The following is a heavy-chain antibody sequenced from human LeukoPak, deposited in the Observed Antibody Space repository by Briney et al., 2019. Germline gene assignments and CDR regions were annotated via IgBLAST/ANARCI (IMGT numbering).Heavy chain of an antibody. Sequence: SETLSLTCTVSGGSISSYYWSWIRQPPGKGLEWIGYIYYSGSTNYNPSLKSRVTISVDTSKNQFSLKLSSVTAADTAVYCCARVSSGYYYYYGMDVWGQGTTVTVSS. CDR1: GGSISSYY. D-gene: IGHD6-19*01. CDR3: ARVSSGYYYYYGMDV. CDR2: IYYSGST. V-gene: IGHV4-59*01. J-gene: IGHJ6*02.